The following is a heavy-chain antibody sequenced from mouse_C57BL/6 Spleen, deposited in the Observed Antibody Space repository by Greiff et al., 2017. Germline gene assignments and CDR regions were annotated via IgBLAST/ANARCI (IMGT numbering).Heavy chain of an antibody. D-gene: IGHD2-4*01. Sequence: QVQLKESGPELVKPGASVKISCKASGYAFSSSWMNWVKQRPGKGLEWIGRIYPGDGDTNYNGKFKGKATLTADKSSSTAYMQLSSLTSEDSAVCFCARGNDYPDYWGQGTTRTVAS. CDR1: GYAFSSSW. V-gene: IGHV1-82*01. J-gene: IGHJ2*01. CDR2: IYPGDGDT. CDR3: ARGNDYPDY.